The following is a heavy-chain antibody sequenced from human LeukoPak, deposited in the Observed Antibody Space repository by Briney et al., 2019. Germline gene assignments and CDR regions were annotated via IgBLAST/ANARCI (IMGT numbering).Heavy chain of an antibody. V-gene: IGHV1-69*04. D-gene: IGHD3-10*01. CDR1: GGTFISYA. Sequence: SVKDSPVASGGTFISYAISWVRQAPGEGLEWMGRIIPILGIANYTQKFQGRVTITADKSTSTAYMELSSLRSEDTAVYYCARDKMQYYYGSGSYNWFDPWGQGTLVTVSS. J-gene: IGHJ5*02. CDR3: ARDKMQYYYGSGSYNWFDP. CDR2: IIPILGIA.